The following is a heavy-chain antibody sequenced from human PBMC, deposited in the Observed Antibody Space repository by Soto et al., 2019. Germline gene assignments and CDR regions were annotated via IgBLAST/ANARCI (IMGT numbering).Heavy chain of an antibody. V-gene: IGHV3-11*05. Sequence: PGGSLRLSCAASGFAFSDYYMSWIRQAPGKGLEWISYISTSSSYTNYADSVKGRFTISRDNSKNTLYLQMNSLRAEDTALFYCAKAPVPDYGPYGSCVFQQWGQGTLVTVSS. D-gene: IGHD4-17*01. CDR3: AKAPVPDYGPYGSCVFQQ. CDR1: GFAFSDYY. J-gene: IGHJ1*01. CDR2: ISTSSSYT.